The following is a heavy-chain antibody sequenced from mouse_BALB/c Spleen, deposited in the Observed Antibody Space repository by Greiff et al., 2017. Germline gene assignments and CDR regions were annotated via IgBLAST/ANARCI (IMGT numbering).Heavy chain of an antibody. V-gene: IGHV14-4*02. CDR3: NAGGDYDWFAY. J-gene: IGHJ3*01. D-gene: IGHD2-4*01. Sequence: VQLQQSGAELVRSGASVKLSCTASGFNIKDYYMHWVKQRPEQGLEWIGWIDPENGDTEYAPKFQGKATMTADTSSNTAYLQLSSLTSEDTAVYYCNAGGDYDWFAYWGQGTLVTVSA. CDR1: GFNIKDYY. CDR2: IDPENGDT.